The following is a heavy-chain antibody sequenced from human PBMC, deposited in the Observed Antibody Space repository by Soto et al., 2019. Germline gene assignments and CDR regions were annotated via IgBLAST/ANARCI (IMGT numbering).Heavy chain of an antibody. V-gene: IGHV4-30-4*01. J-gene: IGHJ6*02. Sequence: PSETLSLTCTVSGDSISSADYYWSWIRQTPGKGLEWIGHIFYSGTTYYNPSLKSRLTISVATSKNHFSLRLTSVTAADTAVYYCARDLWVEPELYYYGMDVWGQGTTVTVSS. CDR3: ARDLWVEPELYYYGMDV. CDR2: IFYSGTT. D-gene: IGHD1-1*01. CDR1: GDSISSADYY.